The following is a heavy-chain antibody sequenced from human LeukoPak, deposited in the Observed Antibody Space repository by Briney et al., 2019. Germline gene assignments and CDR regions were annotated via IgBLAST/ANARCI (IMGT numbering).Heavy chain of an antibody. CDR2: INPNSGGT. CDR3: ARAPGMEWLPDY. D-gene: IGHD3-3*01. Sequence: ASVKVSCKASRYTLTGYYMHCVRQAPGQGLEWMGRINPNSGGTNYAQKFQGRVTMTRDTSISTAYMELSRLRSDDTAVYYCARAPGMEWLPDYWGQGTLVTVSS. J-gene: IGHJ4*02. V-gene: IGHV1-2*06. CDR1: RYTLTGYY.